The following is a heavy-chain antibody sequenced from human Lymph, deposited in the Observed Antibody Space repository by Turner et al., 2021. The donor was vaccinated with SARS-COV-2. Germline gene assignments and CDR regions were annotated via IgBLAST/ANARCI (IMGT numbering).Heavy chain of an antibody. D-gene: IGHD3-10*01. V-gene: IGHV3-30*18. J-gene: IGHJ6*02. CDR3: AKDLSAGDYYYYYGMDV. Sequence: VQLVESGGGLVKPGGSLRLSCAASGFTFSGYGMHWVRQAPGKGLEWVAVISYDGNNEHCADSVKGRFTISRDNSKNTLYLQMNRLRPDDTAVYYCAKDLSAGDYYYYYGMDVWGQGTTVTVSS. CDR1: GFTFSGYG. CDR2: ISYDGNNE.